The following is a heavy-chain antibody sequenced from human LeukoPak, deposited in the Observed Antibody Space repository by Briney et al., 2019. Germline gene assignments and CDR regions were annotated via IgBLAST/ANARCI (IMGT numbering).Heavy chain of an antibody. D-gene: IGHD6-6*01. CDR1: GYSISSGYY. V-gene: IGHV4-38-2*01. J-gene: IGHJ6*03. Sequence: SETLSLTCAVSGYSISSGYYWGWIRQPPGKGLEWIGSIYHSGSTYCNPSLKSRVTISVDTSKNQFSLKLSSVTAADTAVYYCARHKPIAARRGYYYYMDVWGKGTTVTVSS. CDR2: IYHSGST. CDR3: ARHKPIAARRGYYYYMDV.